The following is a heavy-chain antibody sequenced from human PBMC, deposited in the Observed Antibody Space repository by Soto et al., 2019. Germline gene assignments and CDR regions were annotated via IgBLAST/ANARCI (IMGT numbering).Heavy chain of an antibody. Sequence: GGSLRLSCAASGFTFSSYAMSWVRQAPGKGLEWVSAISGSGGSTYYADSVKGRFTISRDNSKNTLYLQMNSLRAEDTAVYYCAKVLPPDIVVVVAASLGYWGQGTLVTVSS. D-gene: IGHD2-15*01. J-gene: IGHJ4*02. V-gene: IGHV3-23*01. CDR2: ISGSGGST. CDR1: GFTFSSYA. CDR3: AKVLPPDIVVVVAASLGY.